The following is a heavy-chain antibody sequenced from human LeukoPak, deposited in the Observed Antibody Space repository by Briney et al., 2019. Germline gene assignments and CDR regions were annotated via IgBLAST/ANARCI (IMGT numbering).Heavy chain of an antibody. CDR2: ISSSSSYI. CDR1: GFTFSSYS. D-gene: IGHD3-3*01. CDR3: ATFTIFGVDKDFDY. J-gene: IGHJ4*02. Sequence: PGGSLRLSCAASGFTFSSYSMNWVRQAPGKGLEWVSSISSSSSYIHYADSVKGRFTISRDNAKNSLYLQMNSLRAEDTAVYYCATFTIFGVDKDFDYWGQGTLVTVSS. V-gene: IGHV3-21*01.